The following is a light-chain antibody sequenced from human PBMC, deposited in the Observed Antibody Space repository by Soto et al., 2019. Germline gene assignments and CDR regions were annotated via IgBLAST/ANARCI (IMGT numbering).Light chain of an antibody. CDR1: QSVSSSY. J-gene: IGKJ2*01. Sequence: EIVSTQSPGTLSLSPGERATLSCRASQSVSSSYLAWYQQKPGQAPRLLIYGASSRATGIPDRFSGSKSGTDFTLTISRLEPEDFAVYYCQQYGNSPYTFGQGTKLEIK. CDR3: QQYGNSPYT. CDR2: GAS. V-gene: IGKV3-20*01.